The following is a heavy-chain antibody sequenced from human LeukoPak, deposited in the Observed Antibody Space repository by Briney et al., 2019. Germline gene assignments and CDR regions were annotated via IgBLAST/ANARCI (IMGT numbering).Heavy chain of an antibody. CDR3: ARRVVGATRSDY. D-gene: IGHD1-26*01. Sequence: SQTLSLTCTVSGGSISSGDYYWSWIRQPPGKGLEWIGYIYYSGTTNYNPSLKSRVTISVDTSKNQFSLKLSSVTAADTAVYYCARRVVGATRSDYWGQGTLVTVSS. CDR2: IYYSGTT. V-gene: IGHV4-30-4*01. CDR1: GGSISSGDYY. J-gene: IGHJ4*02.